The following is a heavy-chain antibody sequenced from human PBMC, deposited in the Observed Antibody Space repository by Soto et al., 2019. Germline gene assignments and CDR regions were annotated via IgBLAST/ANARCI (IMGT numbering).Heavy chain of an antibody. CDR3: ARGWDTYYDFWSGYNWFDP. J-gene: IGHJ5*02. V-gene: IGHV4-61*01. CDR2: IYHSGSA. CDR1: GGSVSSGSYY. Sequence: KTSETLSLTCTVSGGSVSSGSYYWSWIRQPPGKGLEWIGYIYHSGSANYNPSLKSRVTISVDTSKNQFSLKLSSVTAADTAVYYCARGWDTYYDFWSGYNWFDPWGQGTPVTVSS. D-gene: IGHD3-3*01.